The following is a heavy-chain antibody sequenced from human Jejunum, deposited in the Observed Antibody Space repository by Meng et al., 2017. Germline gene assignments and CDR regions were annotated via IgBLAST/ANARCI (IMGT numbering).Heavy chain of an antibody. V-gene: IGHV4-4*02. J-gene: IGHJ4*02. CDR2: IHHSGRV. CDR1: GGSISSGHW. CDR3: AKNGAYCLEY. Sequence: QVQLQEPGPGRVKPSGTLSLTCAVSGGSISSGHWWSWVRQSPGEGLQWIGEIHHSGRVTYNPSLKSRVAISVDMSKNQFSLELSSVTAADTAVYYCAKNGAYCLEYWGQGTLVTVSS. D-gene: IGHD2-8*02.